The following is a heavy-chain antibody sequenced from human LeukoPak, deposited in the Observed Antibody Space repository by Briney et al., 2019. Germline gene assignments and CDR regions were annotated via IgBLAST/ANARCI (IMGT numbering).Heavy chain of an antibody. V-gene: IGHV1-18*01. D-gene: IGHD3-10*01. J-gene: IGHJ5*02. CDR2: ISGYNGNT. CDR3: ARVWFGELLGSNWFDP. Sequence: ASVKVSCKASGGTFSSYAISWVRQATGQGLEWMGWISGYNGNTKYVQKFQGRVTMTTDTSTSTAYMELRSLRSDDTAVYYCARVWFGELLGSNWFDPWGQGTLVTVSS. CDR1: GGTFSSYA.